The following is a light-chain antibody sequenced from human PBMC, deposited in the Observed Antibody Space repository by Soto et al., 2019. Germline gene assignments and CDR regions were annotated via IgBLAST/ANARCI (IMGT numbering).Light chain of an antibody. J-gene: IGKJ4*01. Sequence: DIVMTQSPLSLPVTPGEPASISCRSSQSLLHSNGYNYLDWYLQKPGQSPQLLIYLGSNRASGVPDRFSGSGSGTDFTLKISRVEAEDVGVYYCMQALQAPLTFRGGTNVEIK. V-gene: IGKV2-28*01. CDR2: LGS. CDR1: QSLLHSNGYNY. CDR3: MQALQAPLT.